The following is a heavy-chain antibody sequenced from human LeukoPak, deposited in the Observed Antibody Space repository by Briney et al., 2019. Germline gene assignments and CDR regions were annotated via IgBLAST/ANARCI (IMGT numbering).Heavy chain of an antibody. D-gene: IGHD3-22*01. J-gene: IGHJ4*02. CDR1: GYTFTSYY. V-gene: IGHV1-46*01. CDR3: ARGDHSTDYYDSSGYYN. Sequence: ASVKVSCKASGYTFTSYYMHWVRQAPGQGLEWMGIINPSGGSTSYAQEFQGRVTMTRDMSTSTVYMELSSLRSEDTAVYYCARGDHSTDYYDSSGYYNWGQGTLVTVSS. CDR2: INPSGGST.